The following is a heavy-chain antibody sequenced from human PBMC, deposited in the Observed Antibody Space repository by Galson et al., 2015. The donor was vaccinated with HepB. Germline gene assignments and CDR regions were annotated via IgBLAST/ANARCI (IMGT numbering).Heavy chain of an antibody. Sequence: SLRLSCAASGFTFKSHSMRWVRQAPGKGLEWVSAISENGGSTHYADSVKGRFTISRDKSKNTLHLQMNSVRAEDTAVYYCARDQGYCSGITCLISDYWGQGTGVTVS. CDR1: GFTFKSHS. D-gene: IGHD2-2*01. J-gene: IGHJ4*02. CDR3: ARDQGYCSGITCLISDY. CDR2: ISENGGST. V-gene: IGHV3-23*01.